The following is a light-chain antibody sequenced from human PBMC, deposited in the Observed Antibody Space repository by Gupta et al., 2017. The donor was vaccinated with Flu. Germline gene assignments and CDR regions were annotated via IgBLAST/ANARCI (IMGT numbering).Light chain of an antibody. Sequence: DIVLTQSPGTLSLSPGERATLSCRASQSVSSSYLAWYQQKPGQAPRLLIYGASSRATGTPDRFSGSGSGTDFTLTISRLEPEDFAVDYGQQYGSAPGTFGQGTKLEIK. CDR3: QQYGSAPGT. V-gene: IGKV3-20*01. CDR1: QSVSSSY. J-gene: IGKJ2*02. CDR2: GAS.